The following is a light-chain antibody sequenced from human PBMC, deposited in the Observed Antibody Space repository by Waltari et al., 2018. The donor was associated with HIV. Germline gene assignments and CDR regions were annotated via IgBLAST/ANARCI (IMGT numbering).Light chain of an antibody. V-gene: IGLV2-23*02. Sequence: QSALTQPASVSGSPGQSITISCTGTSSHVGGYNHVSWYQQHPGKAPKLMIHDVIRRPSGVSNRFSGSKSGNTASLTISGLQAEDEADYYCCSYAGSSTYVFGTGTKVTVL. CDR3: CSYAGSSTYV. J-gene: IGLJ1*01. CDR2: DVI. CDR1: SSHVGGYNH.